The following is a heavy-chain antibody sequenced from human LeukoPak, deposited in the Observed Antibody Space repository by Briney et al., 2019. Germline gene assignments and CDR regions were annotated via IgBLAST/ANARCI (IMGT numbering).Heavy chain of an antibody. CDR3: ARAMNY. V-gene: IGHV3-7*03. J-gene: IGHJ4*02. Sequence: GGSLRLYCAASGFTFSDYWMTWVRQAPGKGLEWVANIKQDGSEKYYVDSVKGRFTISRDNAKNSLYLQMNSLRAEDTAVYYCARAMNYWGQGTLVTVSS. CDR1: GFTFSDYW. CDR2: IKQDGSEK.